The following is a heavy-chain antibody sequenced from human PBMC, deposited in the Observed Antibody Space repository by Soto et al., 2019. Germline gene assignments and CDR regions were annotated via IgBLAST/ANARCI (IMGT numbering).Heavy chain of an antibody. CDR1: GGTLRSYA. J-gene: IGHJ4*02. D-gene: IGHD2-8*01. Sequence: GAPVKGSCKASGGTLRSYAISWGRQAPGQWLEWMGGIIPIFGTANYAQKFQGRVTITADESTSTAYMELSSLRSEDTAVYYCARDQYCTNGVCYGREAQWGQGTLVTVSS. CDR2: IIPIFGTA. CDR3: ARDQYCTNGVCYGREAQ. V-gene: IGHV1-69*13.